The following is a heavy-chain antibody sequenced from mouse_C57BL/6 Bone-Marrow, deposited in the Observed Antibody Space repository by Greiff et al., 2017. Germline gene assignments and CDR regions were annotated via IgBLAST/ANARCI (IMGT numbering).Heavy chain of an antibody. J-gene: IGHJ1*03. D-gene: IGHD4-1*01. Sequence: QVQLQQPGAELVKPGASVKMSCKASGYTFTSYWITWVKQRPGQGLEWIGDIYPGSGSTNYNEKLKSKATLTEDTSSSTAYMQLSSLTSEDSAVYYCAKLGRYWYFDVWGTGTTVTVSS. CDR1: GYTFTSYW. V-gene: IGHV1-55*01. CDR3: AKLGRYWYFDV. CDR2: IYPGSGST.